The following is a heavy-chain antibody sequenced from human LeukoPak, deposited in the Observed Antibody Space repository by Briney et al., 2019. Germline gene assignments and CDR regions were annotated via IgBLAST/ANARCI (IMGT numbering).Heavy chain of an antibody. Sequence: SETLSLTCTAAGVSINNYYWSWIRQPPGKGLEWIGYIHYSGTTNYNAALKSRVTISLDTSKTQFSLKLTSVTAADTAVYYCARGSSGWDSSWYFDLWGRGTLVTVSS. CDR3: ARGSSGWDSSWYFDL. J-gene: IGHJ2*01. D-gene: IGHD6-19*01. CDR1: GVSINNYY. V-gene: IGHV4-59*01. CDR2: IHYSGTT.